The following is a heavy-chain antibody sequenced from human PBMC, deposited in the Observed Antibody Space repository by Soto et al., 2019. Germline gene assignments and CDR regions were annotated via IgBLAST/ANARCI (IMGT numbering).Heavy chain of an antibody. CDR2: ISWNSGSI. CDR3: AKDISSTSWNHGVIDY. V-gene: IGHV3-9*01. CDR1: GFTFDDYA. D-gene: IGHD1-1*01. J-gene: IGHJ4*02. Sequence: EVQLVESGGGLVQPGRSLRLSCAASGFTFDDYAMHWVRQAPGKGLEWVSGISWNSGSIGYADSVKGRFTISRDNAKNSLYLQMNSLRAEDTALYYCAKDISSTSWNHGVIDYWGQGTLVTVSS.